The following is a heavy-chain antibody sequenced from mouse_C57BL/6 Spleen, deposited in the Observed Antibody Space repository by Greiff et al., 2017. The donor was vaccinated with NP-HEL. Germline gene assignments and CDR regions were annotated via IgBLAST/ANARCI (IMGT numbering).Heavy chain of an antibody. J-gene: IGHJ2*01. Sequence: VKLQESGAELARPGASVKLSCKASGYTFTSYGISWVKQRTGQGLEWIGEIYPRSGNTYYNEKFKGKATLTADKSSSTAYMELRSLTSEDSAVYFCARALDGYFDYWGQGTTLTVSS. CDR3: ARALDGYFDY. D-gene: IGHD2-3*01. V-gene: IGHV1-81*01. CDR2: IYPRSGNT. CDR1: GYTFTSYG.